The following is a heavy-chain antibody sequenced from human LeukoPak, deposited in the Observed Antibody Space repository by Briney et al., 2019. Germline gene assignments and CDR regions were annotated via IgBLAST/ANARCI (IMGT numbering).Heavy chain of an antibody. D-gene: IGHD1-26*01. CDR1: GFTFSSYW. CDR2: IKQDGSEK. Sequence: GGSLRLSCAASGFTFSSYWMSWVRQAPGKGLEWVANIKQDGSEKYYVDSVKGRFTISRDNAKNSLYLQMNSLRAEDTAVYYGARDGFFGGGALDAFDIWGQGTMVTVSS. J-gene: IGHJ3*02. CDR3: ARDGFFGGGALDAFDI. V-gene: IGHV3-7*01.